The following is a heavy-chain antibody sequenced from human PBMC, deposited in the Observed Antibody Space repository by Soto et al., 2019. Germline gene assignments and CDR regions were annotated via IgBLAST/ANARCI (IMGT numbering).Heavy chain of an antibody. CDR3: AKDHYGDYIVY. CDR2: ISYDGSNK. CDR1: GFTFSSYG. D-gene: IGHD4-17*01. Sequence: QVQLVESGGGVVQPGRSLRLSCAASGFTFSSYGMHWVRQAPGKGLEWVAVISYDGSNKYYADSVKGRFTISRDNSKNTLYLQMNSLRAEDTAVYYCAKDHYGDYIVYWGQGTLVTVSS. V-gene: IGHV3-30*18. J-gene: IGHJ4*02.